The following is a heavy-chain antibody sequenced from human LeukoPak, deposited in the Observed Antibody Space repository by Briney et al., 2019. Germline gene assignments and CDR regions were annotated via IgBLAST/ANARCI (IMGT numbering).Heavy chain of an antibody. J-gene: IGHJ4*02. V-gene: IGHV3-53*01. D-gene: IGHD5-18*01. CDR1: EFSVGSNY. CDR2: IYSGGST. Sequence: GGSLRLSCAASEFSVGSNYMTWVRQAPGKGLEWVSLIYSGGSTYYADSVKGRFTISRDNSKNTLYLQMNSLRAEDTAVYYCAKSYSYGSGFFDYWGQGTLVTVSS. CDR3: AKSYSYGSGFFDY.